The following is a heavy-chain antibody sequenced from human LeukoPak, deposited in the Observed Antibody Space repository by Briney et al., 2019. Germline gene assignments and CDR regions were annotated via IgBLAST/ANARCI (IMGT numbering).Heavy chain of an antibody. CDR1: GGTFSSYA. J-gene: IGHJ4*02. CDR3: ASSFRGYCSSTSCSPFDY. D-gene: IGHD2-2*01. Sequence: GASVKVSCKASGGTFSSYAISWVRQAPRLGLEWMGRIIPILGIANYAQKFQGRVTITADKSTSTAYMELSSLRSEDAAVYYCASSFRGYCSSTSCSPFDYWGQGTLVTVSS. V-gene: IGHV1-69*04. CDR2: IIPILGIA.